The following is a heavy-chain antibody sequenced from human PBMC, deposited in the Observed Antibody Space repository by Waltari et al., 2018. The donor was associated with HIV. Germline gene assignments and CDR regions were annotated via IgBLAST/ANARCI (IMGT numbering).Heavy chain of an antibody. CDR3: ASSRAAAGLDS. CDR2: VFYSGTT. D-gene: IGHD6-13*01. CDR1: GGSIGTNF. Sequence: QVQLPESGPGLVKPSETLSLMCTVSGGSIGTNFWSWIRQPPGKGLEWIGYVFYSGTTNYNPSLKSRVTISVDTSKNQFSLNLRSVTAADTAVYYCASSRAAAGLDSWGQGTQVTVSS. V-gene: IGHV4-59*01. J-gene: IGHJ4*02.